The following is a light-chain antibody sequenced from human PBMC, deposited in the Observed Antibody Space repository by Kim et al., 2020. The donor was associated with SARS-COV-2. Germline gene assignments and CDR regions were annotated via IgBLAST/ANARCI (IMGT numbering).Light chain of an antibody. Sequence: PGATATLVCEARQSVSKICLAWYQKKPGLAPRLLMYDGCSVAIGIPDRFSGSRSGTDFTLTISELEPEDSGVYYCQQYGNSPPIIFGQGTRLEIK. V-gene: IGKV3D-20*01. CDR2: DGC. CDR1: QSVSKIC. J-gene: IGKJ5*01. CDR3: QQYGNSPPII.